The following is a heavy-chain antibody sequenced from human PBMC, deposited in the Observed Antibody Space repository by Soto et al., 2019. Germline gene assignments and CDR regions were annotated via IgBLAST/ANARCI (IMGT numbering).Heavy chain of an antibody. CDR1: GLTFGNYA. CDR3: ESRGRYYSLDV. J-gene: IGHJ6*02. Sequence: GGSLRLSCAATGLTFGNYAMSWVRQAPGKGLEWVSGISANGVTTSYSDSVKGRFSIFRDTSDNTATLYLQMNSLRVDDSAIYFCESRGRYYSLDVWGHGTTVTVSS. CDR2: ISANGVTT. D-gene: IGHD3-16*01. V-gene: IGHV3-23*01.